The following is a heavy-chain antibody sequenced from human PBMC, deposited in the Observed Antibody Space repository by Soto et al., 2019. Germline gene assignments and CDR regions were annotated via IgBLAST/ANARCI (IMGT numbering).Heavy chain of an antibody. V-gene: IGHV3-30-3*01. J-gene: IGHJ3*01. Sequence: QVLLVESGGGVVQPGRSLRLSCAASGFTFSNYPMHWVRQVPGKGLEWVALVSFDGDFKNYADSVKGRLTISRDNSKKTLYLHMNNLRPEDTAIYYCARDPPTPITFAAFDLWGHGTRVTVSS. CDR3: ARDPPTPITFAAFDL. CDR2: VSFDGDFK. D-gene: IGHD3-16*01. CDR1: GFTFSNYP.